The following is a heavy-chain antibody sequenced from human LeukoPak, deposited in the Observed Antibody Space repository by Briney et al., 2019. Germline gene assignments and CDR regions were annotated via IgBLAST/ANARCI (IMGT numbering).Heavy chain of an antibody. D-gene: IGHD1-26*01. CDR3: ARKSRRAIDAFDI. V-gene: IGHV1-46*01. J-gene: IGHJ3*02. CDR2: INPSGGSA. CDR1: GYTFTSYY. Sequence: ASVKVSCKASGYTFTSYYMYWVRQAPGQGLEWMGIINPSGGSASYAQKFQGRVTMTRDMSTSTVYMEPSSLRSEDTAVYYCARKSRRAIDAFDIWGQGTMVTVSS.